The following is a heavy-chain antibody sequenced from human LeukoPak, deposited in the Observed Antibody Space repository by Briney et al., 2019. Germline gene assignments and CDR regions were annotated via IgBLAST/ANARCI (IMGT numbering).Heavy chain of an antibody. CDR3: AKGGAAMTDAPHGDVVTTTLNGFEI. CDR2: VSGSGGRT. V-gene: IGHV3-23*01. D-gene: IGHD2-21*02. J-gene: IGHJ3*02. CDR1: GFSFSAFA. Sequence: GGSLRLSCVASGFSFSAFAISWVRQAPGKGLEWVSAVSGSGGRTFYADSVRGRFTISRGNSKKTVFLQMDSLRAEDTAVYYCAKGGAAMTDAPHGDVVTTTLNGFEIWGQGTMVTVSS.